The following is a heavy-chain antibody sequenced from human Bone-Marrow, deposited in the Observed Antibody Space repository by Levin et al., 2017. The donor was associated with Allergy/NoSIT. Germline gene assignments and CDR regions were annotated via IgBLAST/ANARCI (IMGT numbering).Heavy chain of an antibody. CDR2: TRSFHGGT. J-gene: IGHJ4*02. V-gene: IGHV1-45*02. CDR1: EYSFRNRY. CDR3: AGGLKSYYFDY. D-gene: IGHD4-23*01. Sequence: TGASVKVSCKSSEYSFRNRYLHWVRQAPGQALEWMGWTRSFHGGTKYAQRFEDRVTISWDKSLNTLYMEMSSLRSEDTAIYYCAGGLKSYYFDYWGQGTLVTVSS.